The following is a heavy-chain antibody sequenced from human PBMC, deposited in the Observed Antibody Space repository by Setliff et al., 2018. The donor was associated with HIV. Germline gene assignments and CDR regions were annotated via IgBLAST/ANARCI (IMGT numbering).Heavy chain of an antibody. CDR2: IKQDGSQK. J-gene: IGHJ3*02. Sequence: GGSLRLSCAASGFTFSSCWMSGVRQAPGKGLEWVANIKQDGSQKFYVDSVKGRFTISRDNAKNSVYLQMNSLRVEDTAVYYCARSLVPSGYYYGRHAFDIWGQGTKVTVSS. CDR3: ARSLVPSGYYYGRHAFDI. V-gene: IGHV3-7*03. D-gene: IGHD3-22*01. CDR1: GFTFSSCW.